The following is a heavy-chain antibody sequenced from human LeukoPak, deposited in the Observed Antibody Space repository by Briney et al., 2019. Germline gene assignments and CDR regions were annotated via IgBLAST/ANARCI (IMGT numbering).Heavy chain of an antibody. CDR1: GFTVSSNY. Sequence: PGGSLRLSCAASGFTVSSNYMSWVRQAPGKGLEWVSVIYSGGSTYYADSVKGRFTISRDNSKNTLYLQMNSLRAEDTAVYYCARDWSSCWPKTHAFDIWGQGTMVTVSS. D-gene: IGHD6-19*01. V-gene: IGHV3-66*02. CDR2: IYSGGST. J-gene: IGHJ3*02. CDR3: ARDWSSCWPKTHAFDI.